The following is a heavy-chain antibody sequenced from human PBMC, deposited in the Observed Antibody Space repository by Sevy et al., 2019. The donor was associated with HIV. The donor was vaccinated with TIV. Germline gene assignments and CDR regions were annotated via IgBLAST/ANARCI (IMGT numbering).Heavy chain of an antibody. J-gene: IGHJ4*02. D-gene: IGHD3-3*01. CDR2: IYYSGST. CDR1: GGSISSYY. V-gene: IGHV4-59*01. CDR3: ARGGGYDFWSGYSEYYFDY. Sequence: SETLSLTCTVSGGSISSYYWSWIRQPPGKGLEWIGYIYYSGSTNYNPSLKSRVTISVDTSKNQFSLKLSSVTAADTAVYYCARGGGYDFWSGYSEYYFDYWGQGTLVTVSS.